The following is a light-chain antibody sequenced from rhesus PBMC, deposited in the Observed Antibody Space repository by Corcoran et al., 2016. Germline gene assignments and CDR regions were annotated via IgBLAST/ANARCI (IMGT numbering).Light chain of an antibody. J-gene: IGKJ4*01. CDR3: QKYNDWPLT. CDR1: QSVGRT. Sequence: ETVMMQSPATLSLSPGERATLFCRASQSVGRTLAWYQQKPWQAPRLLNYYASSRATGIPVRFSGSGCGTEFTLTISSLEPEDVGVYYCQKYNDWPLTCGGGTKVEIK. CDR2: YAS. V-gene: IGKV3-42*02.